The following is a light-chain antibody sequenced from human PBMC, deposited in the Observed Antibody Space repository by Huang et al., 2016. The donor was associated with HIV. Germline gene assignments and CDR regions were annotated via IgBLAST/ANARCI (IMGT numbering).Light chain of an antibody. Sequence: AIRITQSPSSLSASTGDRVTITCQASQDVSNYLAWYQQKPGRAPNLVMYSASTLQVGVPSRFSGNGSATDFSLTISCLQSEDFATYYCQQYYLYPWTFGQGTKVEI. CDR2: SAS. CDR3: QQYYLYPWT. CDR1: QDVSNY. J-gene: IGKJ1*01. V-gene: IGKV1-8*01.